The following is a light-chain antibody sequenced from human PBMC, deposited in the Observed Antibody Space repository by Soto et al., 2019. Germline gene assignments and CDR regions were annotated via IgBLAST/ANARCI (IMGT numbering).Light chain of an antibody. CDR3: SSYTSSSTSGV. J-gene: IGLJ2*01. V-gene: IGLV2-14*01. CDR1: SSDVGGYNY. Sequence: QSVLTQPASVSGSPGQSITISCTETSSDVGGYNYVSWYQQHPGKAPKLMIYDVSNRPSGVSNRFSGSKSGNTASLTISGLQAEDEADYYCSSYTSSSTSGVFGGGTKLTVL. CDR2: DVS.